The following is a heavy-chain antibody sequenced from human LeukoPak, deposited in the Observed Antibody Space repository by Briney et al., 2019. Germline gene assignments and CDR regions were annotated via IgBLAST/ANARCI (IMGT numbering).Heavy chain of an antibody. J-gene: IGHJ3*02. V-gene: IGHV4-39*01. Sequence: SETLSLTCAVYGGSFSSYYWGWIRQPPGKGLEWIGSIYYSGSTYYNPSLKSRVTISVDTSKNQFSLKLSSVTAADTAVYYCAGFSSSYAFDIWGQGTMVTVSS. CDR3: AGFSSSYAFDI. D-gene: IGHD6-13*01. CDR1: GGSFSSYY. CDR2: IYYSGST.